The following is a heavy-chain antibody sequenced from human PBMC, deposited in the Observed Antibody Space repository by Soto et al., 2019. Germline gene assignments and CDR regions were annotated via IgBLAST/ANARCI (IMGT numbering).Heavy chain of an antibody. Sequence: GGSLRLSCAASGFTFSSYWMHWVRQAPGKGLVWVSRINSDGRSTSYADSVKGRFTISRDNAKNTLYLQMNSLRAEDTAVYYCARARYGDYIVDPWGQGTLVTVSS. CDR1: GFTFSSYW. D-gene: IGHD4-17*01. V-gene: IGHV3-74*01. CDR3: ARARYGDYIVDP. CDR2: INSDGRST. J-gene: IGHJ5*02.